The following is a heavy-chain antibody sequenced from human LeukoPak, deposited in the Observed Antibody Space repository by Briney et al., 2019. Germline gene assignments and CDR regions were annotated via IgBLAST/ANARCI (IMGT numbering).Heavy chain of an antibody. CDR1: GLTFSNYW. Sequence: PGGSLRLSCAASGLTFSNYWMHWVRQAPGKGLLWVSRINSDGSITDYADSVKGRFTMSRDNAKNTLYLQVNTLRAEDTAVYYCATSDYDSRYYFDFWGQGTLLTVSS. CDR2: INSDGSIT. J-gene: IGHJ4*02. CDR3: ATSDYDSRYYFDF. D-gene: IGHD3-3*01. V-gene: IGHV3-74*01.